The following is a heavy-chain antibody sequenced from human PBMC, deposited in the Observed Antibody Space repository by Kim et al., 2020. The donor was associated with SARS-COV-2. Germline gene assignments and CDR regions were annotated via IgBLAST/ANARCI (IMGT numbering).Heavy chain of an antibody. Sequence: NYTPSLKSRVTISVDTSKNQFSLKLSSVTAADTAVYYCARDRGSGYGMDVWGQGTTVTVSS. CDR3: ARDRGSGYGMDV. D-gene: IGHD3-10*01. J-gene: IGHJ6*02. V-gene: IGHV4-34*01.